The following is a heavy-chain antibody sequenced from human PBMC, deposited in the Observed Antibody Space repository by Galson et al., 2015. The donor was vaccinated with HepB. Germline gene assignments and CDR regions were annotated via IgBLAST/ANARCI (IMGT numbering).Heavy chain of an antibody. Sequence: CAISGDSVSSNSAAWNRIRQSPSRGLEWLGRTYYRSKWYNHYSVSVKSRITVNPDISKNQFSLQLNSVTPEDTAVYYCARQNSGWCCDHWGQGTLVTVSS. D-gene: IGHD6-19*01. J-gene: IGHJ4*02. CDR2: TYYRSKWYN. CDR1: GDSVSSNSAA. CDR3: ARQNSGWCCDH. V-gene: IGHV6-1*01.